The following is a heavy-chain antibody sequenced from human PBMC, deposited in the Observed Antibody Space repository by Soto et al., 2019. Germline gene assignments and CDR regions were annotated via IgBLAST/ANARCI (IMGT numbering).Heavy chain of an antibody. J-gene: IGHJ4*02. CDR3: ARDHLRADYYDSSGYLFDY. CDR1: GFTFSSYS. V-gene: IGHV3-21*01. CDR2: ISSSSSYI. D-gene: IGHD3-22*01. Sequence: EVQLVESGGGLVKPGGSLRLSCAASGFTFSSYSMNWVRQAPGKGLEWVSSISSSSSYIYYADSVKGRFTISRDNAKNSLYLKMNSLRAEDTAVYYCARDHLRADYYDSSGYLFDYWGQGTLVTVSS.